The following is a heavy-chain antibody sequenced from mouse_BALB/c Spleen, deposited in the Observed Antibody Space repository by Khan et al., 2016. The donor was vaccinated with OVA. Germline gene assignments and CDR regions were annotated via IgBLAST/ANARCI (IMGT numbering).Heavy chain of an antibody. V-gene: IGHV1S82*01. CDR2: IHPSDSET. CDR3: ARGTTTSYWYFDV. J-gene: IGHJ1*01. Sequence: QVQLQQPGAELVRPGTSVKLSCKASGYSFTSYWMNWMKQRPGQGLEWIGLIHPSDSETRLNQKFKDKATLTVDKSSNTAYMQLSSPTSGDSAVYYCARGTTTSYWYFDVWGAGTTVTVSS. CDR1: GYSFTSYW. D-gene: IGHD2-13*01.